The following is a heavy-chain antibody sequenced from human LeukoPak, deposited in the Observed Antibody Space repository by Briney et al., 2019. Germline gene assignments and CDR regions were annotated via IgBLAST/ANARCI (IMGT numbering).Heavy chain of an antibody. CDR3: WRFEIPLLRVVPAAADS. CDR2: IYHGGIT. V-gene: IGHV4-4*02. CDR1: GGSISSSNW. D-gene: IGHD2-2*01. Sequence: SETLSLTCAVSGGSISSSNWWGWVRQPPGKGLEWIGKIYHGGITNYNQSLKSRVTISVDNTKNQFSLQLSSWTAADTAVYYCWRFEIPLLRVVPAAADSSGQGTPVTLSS. J-gene: IGHJ4*02.